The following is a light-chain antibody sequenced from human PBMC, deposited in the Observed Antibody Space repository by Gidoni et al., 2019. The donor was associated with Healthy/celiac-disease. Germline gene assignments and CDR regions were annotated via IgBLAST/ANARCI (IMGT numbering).Light chain of an antibody. Sequence: EIAMTQSPATLSVSPGERATLSCRASQSVSSNLAWYQQKPGQDPRLLIYGASTRATGIPARFRGSGSGTEFTLTISSLQSEDFAVYYCQQYNNWPPITFGPGTKVDIK. V-gene: IGKV3-15*01. CDR3: QQYNNWPPIT. CDR2: GAS. CDR1: QSVSSN. J-gene: IGKJ3*01.